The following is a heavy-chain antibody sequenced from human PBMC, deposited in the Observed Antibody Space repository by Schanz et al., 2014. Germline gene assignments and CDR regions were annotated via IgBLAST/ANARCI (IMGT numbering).Heavy chain of an antibody. D-gene: IGHD3-10*01. Sequence: VRLVESGGGVVQPGGSLRLSCAASGFTFSSHWMHWVRQDPGKGLVWVARINSVGSNTDYADSVTGRFTISRDNSKNTLYLQMNSLRAEDTAVYYCAKGRFGELSAFDIWGQGTMVTVSS. CDR2: INSVGSNT. V-gene: IGHV3-74*02. CDR1: GFTFSSHW. CDR3: AKGRFGELSAFDI. J-gene: IGHJ3*02.